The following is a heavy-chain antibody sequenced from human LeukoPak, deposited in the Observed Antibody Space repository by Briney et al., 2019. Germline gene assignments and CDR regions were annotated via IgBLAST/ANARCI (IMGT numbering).Heavy chain of an antibody. V-gene: IGHV3-74*01. D-gene: IGHD2-2*02. CDR3: ARDNTYMFDY. CDR1: GFTFSSYS. CDR2: INTDGRTT. Sequence: GGSLRLSCAASGFTFSSYSMNWVRQAPGKGLVWVAHINTDGRTTTYVDSVKGRFTVARDNAKNTLYLEMNRLRAEDTAVYYCARDNTYMFDYWGQGTQVTVSS. J-gene: IGHJ4*02.